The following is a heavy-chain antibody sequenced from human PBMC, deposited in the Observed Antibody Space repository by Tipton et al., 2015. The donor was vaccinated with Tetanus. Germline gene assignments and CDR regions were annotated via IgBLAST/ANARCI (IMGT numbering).Heavy chain of an antibody. CDR3: AREGSSGWFDP. Sequence: SLRLSCAASGFTFSGYSMNWVRQAPGKGLEWVSSISSSGSHMYYAESVRGRFSISGDNAKNSLYLQMNSLRADDTALYYCAREGSSGWFDPWGRGTLVTVSS. J-gene: IGHJ5*02. V-gene: IGHV3-21*06. CDR2: ISSSGSHM. D-gene: IGHD1-26*01. CDR1: GFTFSGYS.